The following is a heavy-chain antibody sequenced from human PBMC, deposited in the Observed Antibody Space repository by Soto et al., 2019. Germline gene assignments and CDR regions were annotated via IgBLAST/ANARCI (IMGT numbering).Heavy chain of an antibody. D-gene: IGHD1-20*01. J-gene: IGHJ4*02. CDR2: IYPGDSDT. CDR3: ARSSIAGTTWIFHY. V-gene: IGHV5-51*01. CDR1: GYSFTNYW. Sequence: PGESLKISCKVSGYSFTNYWIGWVRQMPGKGLEWVGIIYPGDSDTRYRPSFQGQVTISVDKPISTAYLRWRSLKASDTAMYYCARSSIAGTTWIFHYWCQANLVTVSS.